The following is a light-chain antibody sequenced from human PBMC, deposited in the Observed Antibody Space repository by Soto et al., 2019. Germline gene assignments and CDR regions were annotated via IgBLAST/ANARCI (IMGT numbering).Light chain of an antibody. CDR1: QNIRSF. CDR2: AAS. J-gene: IGKJ4*01. Sequence: DIQLPQSPSSLSASAGDSVTITCRATQNIRSFLNWYQQKPGKAPKLLLYAASSLRRGVPSRISGRGYGTDFTLRISSLQPAHLATYSCQQSYSSPLSFGGGTKVEIK. V-gene: IGKV1-39*01. CDR3: QQSYSSPLS.